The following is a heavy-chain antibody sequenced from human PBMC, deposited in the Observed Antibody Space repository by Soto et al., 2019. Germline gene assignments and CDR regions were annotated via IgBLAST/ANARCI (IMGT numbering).Heavy chain of an antibody. Sequence: QLQLQESGPGLVKPSETLSLTCTVSGGSISSSSYYWGWIRQPPGKGLEWIGSIYYSGSTYYNPSLRRRVPISVDTSKNQFSLKLSSLTAADTAVYYCARHDWNGVDYWGQGTLVTVSS. CDR1: GGSISSSSYY. V-gene: IGHV4-39*01. CDR2: IYYSGST. D-gene: IGHD1-1*01. J-gene: IGHJ4*02. CDR3: ARHDWNGVDY.